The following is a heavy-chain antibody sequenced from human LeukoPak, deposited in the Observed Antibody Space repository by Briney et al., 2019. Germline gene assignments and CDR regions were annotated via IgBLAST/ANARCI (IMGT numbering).Heavy chain of an antibody. Sequence: QAGGSLRLSCAASGFTVSSNYMSWVHQAPGKGLEWVSVIYSGGSTYYAESVKGRFTISRDNSKNTLYLQMNSLRAEDTATYYCARDSPLLTVWGQGTLVTVSS. CDR3: ARDSPLLTV. J-gene: IGHJ4*02. CDR2: IYSGGST. V-gene: IGHV3-53*01. CDR1: GFTVSSNY. D-gene: IGHD3-9*01.